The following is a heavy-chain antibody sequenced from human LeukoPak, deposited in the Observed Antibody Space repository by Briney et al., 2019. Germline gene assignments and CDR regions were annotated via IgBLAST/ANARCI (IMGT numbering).Heavy chain of an antibody. J-gene: IGHJ5*02. Sequence: PSETLSLTCTISGGSISSYYWSWIRQPPGKGLEWFGYIHYSGSTNYNPSLMSRVTISVDTSKNQFSLKLSSVTAADTAVYYCARGSTTKVSNWFDPWGQGTLVTVSS. CDR1: GGSISSYY. CDR3: ARGSTTKVSNWFDP. CDR2: IHYSGST. V-gene: IGHV4-59*01. D-gene: IGHD1-1*01.